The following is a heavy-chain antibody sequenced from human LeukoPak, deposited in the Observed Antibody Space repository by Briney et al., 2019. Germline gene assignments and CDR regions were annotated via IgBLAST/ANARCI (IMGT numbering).Heavy chain of an antibody. D-gene: IGHD6-13*01. CDR2: ISWNSGSI. V-gene: IGHV3-9*01. J-gene: IGHJ4*02. CDR1: GFTFDDYA. Sequence: PGGSLRLSCAASGFTFDDYAMHWVRQAPGKGLEWVSGISWNSGSIGYADSVKGRFTISRDKAKNSLYLQMNSLRAEDTALYYCAKDASPFIAAAVTGGFDYWGQGTLVTVSS. CDR3: AKDASPFIAAAVTGGFDY.